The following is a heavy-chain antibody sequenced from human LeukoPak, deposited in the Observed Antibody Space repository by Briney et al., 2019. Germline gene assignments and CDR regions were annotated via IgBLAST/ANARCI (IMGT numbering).Heavy chain of an antibody. D-gene: IGHD3-16*02. V-gene: IGHV1-46*01. CDR1: GYTFTSYG. Sequence: ASVKVSCKASGYTFTSYGISWVRQAPGQGLEWMGIINPSGGSTSYAQKFQGRVTMTRDMSTSTVYMELSSLRSEDTAVYYCARDGIDDYVWGSYRYNYFDYWGQGTLVTVSS. CDR2: INPSGGST. J-gene: IGHJ4*02. CDR3: ARDGIDDYVWGSYRYNYFDY.